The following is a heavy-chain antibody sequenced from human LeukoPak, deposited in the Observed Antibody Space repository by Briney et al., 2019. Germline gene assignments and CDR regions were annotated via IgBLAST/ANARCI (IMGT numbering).Heavy chain of an antibody. CDR1: GFTFSRHA. J-gene: IGHJ4*02. CDR2: ISGSGGST. CDR3: AKGSQLVRPQVDY. Sequence: PGGSLRLSCAASGFTFSRHAISWVRQAPGKGLEWVSAISGSGGSTYYADSVKGRCTISRDNSKNTLYLQMNSLRAEDTAVYYCAKGSQLVRPQVDYWGQGSLVTVSS. D-gene: IGHD6-13*01. V-gene: IGHV3-23*01.